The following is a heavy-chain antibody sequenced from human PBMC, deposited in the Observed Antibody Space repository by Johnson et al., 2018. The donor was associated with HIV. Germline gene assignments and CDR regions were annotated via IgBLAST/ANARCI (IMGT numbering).Heavy chain of an antibody. J-gene: IGHJ3*02. D-gene: IGHD3-22*01. CDR2: ISYHGSNT. Sequence: QVQLVESGGGVVQPGRSLRLSCAASGFTFSSYAMHWVRQAPGKGLEWVAVISYHGSNTYYADSMRGRFTISRDNSENTLYLQMNSLRAEDTAVYYCAKEEGKGLRDLEGYAFDIWGQGTMVTVSS. V-gene: IGHV3-30*04. CDR1: GFTFSSYA. CDR3: AKEEGKGLRDLEGYAFDI.